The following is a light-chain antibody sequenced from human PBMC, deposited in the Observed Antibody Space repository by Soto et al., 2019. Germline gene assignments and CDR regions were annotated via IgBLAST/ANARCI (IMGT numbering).Light chain of an antibody. CDR2: EVT. J-gene: IGLJ1*01. V-gene: IGLV2-14*01. CDR1: SSDIGAYDY. Sequence: QSVLTQPASVSGSPGQSITISCTGTSSDIGAYDYVSWYQQYPGRVPKLIIHEVTNRPSGVSDRFSGSKSGNTASLTISGLQTEDEAEYYCSSHAGSNAFYVFGTGTKVTGL. CDR3: SSHAGSNAFYV.